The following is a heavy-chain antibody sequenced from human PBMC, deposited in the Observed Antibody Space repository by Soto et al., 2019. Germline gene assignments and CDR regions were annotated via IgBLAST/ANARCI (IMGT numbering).Heavy chain of an antibody. Sequence: QVQLQESGPGLVKPSETLSLTCTVSGGSISSYYWSWIRQPPGKGLEWIGYIYYSGSTNYNPSLKRRVAISVGASNNQSSLKLRYVTAPDTAVYYCARSGVGRYDYIRGSYRSWFDPWGQGTLVTVSS. J-gene: IGHJ5*02. CDR1: GGSISSYY. CDR2: IYYSGST. V-gene: IGHV4-59*01. D-gene: IGHD3-16*02. CDR3: ARSGVGRYDYIRGSYRSWFDP.